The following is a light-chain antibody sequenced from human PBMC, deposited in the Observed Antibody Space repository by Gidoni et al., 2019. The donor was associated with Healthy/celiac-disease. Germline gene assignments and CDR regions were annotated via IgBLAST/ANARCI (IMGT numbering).Light chain of an antibody. CDR2: GNS. CDR1: SSNIGAGYD. CDR3: QSYDSSLSGWV. Sequence: QSVLTQPPSVSGAPGQRVTISCTGSSSNIGAGYDVHWYQQLPGTAPNLLIYGNSKRPSGLPDRFSGSKSGTSASLAITWLQAEDEADYYCQSYDSSLSGWVFGGGTKLTVL. J-gene: IGLJ3*02. V-gene: IGLV1-40*01.